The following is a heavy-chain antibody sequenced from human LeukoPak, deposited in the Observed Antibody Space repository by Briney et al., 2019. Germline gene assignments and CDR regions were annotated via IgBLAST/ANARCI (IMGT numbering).Heavy chain of an antibody. CDR3: AKVVYDFWSGYDY. CDR1: GFTFSSYA. CDR2: ISGSGGST. Sequence: GGSLRLSCAASGFTFSSYAMNWVRQSPGKGLEWASAISGSGGSTYYADSVKGRFTISRDNSKNTLYLQMNSLRAEDTAVYYCAKVVYDFWSGYDYWGQGTLVTVSS. J-gene: IGHJ4*02. V-gene: IGHV3-23*01. D-gene: IGHD3-3*01.